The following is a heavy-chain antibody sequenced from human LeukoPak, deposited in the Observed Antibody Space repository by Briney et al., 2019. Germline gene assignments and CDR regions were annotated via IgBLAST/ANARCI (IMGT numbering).Heavy chain of an antibody. CDR3: AKDPIVGATAEDYFDY. Sequence: GGSLRLSCAASGFTWSSYAMSWVRQGPGKGLEWVSAISGSGGSTYYADSVKGRFTISRDNSKNTLYLQMNSLRAEDTAVYYCAKDPIVGATAEDYFDYWGQGTLVTVSS. CDR1: GFTWSSYA. J-gene: IGHJ4*02. V-gene: IGHV3-23*01. D-gene: IGHD1-26*01. CDR2: ISGSGGST.